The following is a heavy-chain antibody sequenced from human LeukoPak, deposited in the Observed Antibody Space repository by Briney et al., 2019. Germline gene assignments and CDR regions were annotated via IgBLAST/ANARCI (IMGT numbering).Heavy chain of an antibody. V-gene: IGHV4-61*01. CDR1: GDSVSSGTFY. J-gene: IGHJ2*01. D-gene: IGHD1-26*01. CDR3: ARDRLGVGALN. Sequence: PSETLSLTCTVSGDSVSSGTFYWSWIRQPPGRGLEWIVYISYSGSTNYNPSLKSRVTISVDTSKNQFSLKLSSVTTADTAVYYCARDRLGVGALNWGRGTLVTVSS. CDR2: ISYSGST.